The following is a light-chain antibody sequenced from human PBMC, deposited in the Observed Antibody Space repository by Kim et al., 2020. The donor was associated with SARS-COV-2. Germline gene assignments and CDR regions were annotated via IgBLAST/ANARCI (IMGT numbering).Light chain of an antibody. CDR2: RNN. V-gene: IGLV1-47*01. Sequence: GQVVTISCSGSTPNIGVHYVSWYQHLPRPAPKHLICRNNQRPSGVPDRCSGSRSDTSASLAISGLRSEDEGDYCCSAWDNSLSAVLFGGGTQLTVL. J-gene: IGLJ2*01. CDR1: TPNIGVHY. CDR3: SAWDNSLSAVL.